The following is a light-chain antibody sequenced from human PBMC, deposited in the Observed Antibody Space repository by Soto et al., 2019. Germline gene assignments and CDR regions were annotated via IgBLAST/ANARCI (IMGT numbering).Light chain of an antibody. V-gene: IGKV3D-15*01. J-gene: IGKJ4*01. CDR2: AAS. Sequence: EIVMTQSPATLSVSPGEGATLSCRASQSVSTNLAWYRQTPGQAPRLLIYAASTRATGIPARFSGSGSGTEFTLIISSLQSEDFAVYYCQQYNNRPPFTFGGGTKVEIK. CDR3: QQYNNRPPFT. CDR1: QSVSTN.